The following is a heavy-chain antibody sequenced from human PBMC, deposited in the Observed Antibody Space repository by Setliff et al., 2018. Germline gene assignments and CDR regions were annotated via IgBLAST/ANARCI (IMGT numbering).Heavy chain of an antibody. CDR2: IIPIFGTA. J-gene: IGHJ6*03. CDR1: GGTFSNYA. Sequence: SVKVSCKASGGTFSNYAISWVRQAPGQGLEWMGGIIPIFGTANYAQKFQGRVTITTDKSTSTAYMEVISLRSEDTAVYYCAREGVDSRSSTDYRYYMDVWGKGTTVTVSS. D-gene: IGHD3-22*01. CDR3: AREGVDSRSSTDYRYYMDV. V-gene: IGHV1-69*05.